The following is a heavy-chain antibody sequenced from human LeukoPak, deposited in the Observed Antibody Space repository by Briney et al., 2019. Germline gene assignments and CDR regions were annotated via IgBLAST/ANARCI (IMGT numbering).Heavy chain of an antibody. CDR1: GFTFSNYV. CDR3: AKGRYYYDSSGYWGPPRDFDY. J-gene: IGHJ4*02. D-gene: IGHD3-22*01. V-gene: IGHV3-30*04. Sequence: GGSLRLSCAASGFTFSNYVFHWVRQAPGKGLEWVAVISYDGSNKYYADSVKGRFTISRDNSKNTLYLQMNSLRAEDTAVYYCAKGRYYYDSSGYWGPPRDFDYWGQGTLVTVSS. CDR2: ISYDGSNK.